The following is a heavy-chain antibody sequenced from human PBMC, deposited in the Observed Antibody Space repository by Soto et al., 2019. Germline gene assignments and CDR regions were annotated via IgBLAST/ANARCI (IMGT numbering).Heavy chain of an antibody. J-gene: IGHJ5*02. CDR2: IYYSGST. Sequence: LSLTCTVSGGSISSSSYYWGWIRQPPGKGLEWIGSIYYSGSTYYNPSLKGRVTISVDTSKNQFSLKLSSVTAADTAVYYCARQALSVIVVVPALNWFDPWGQGTLVTVSS. D-gene: IGHD2-2*01. CDR3: ARQALSVIVVVPALNWFDP. V-gene: IGHV4-39*01. CDR1: GGSISSSSYY.